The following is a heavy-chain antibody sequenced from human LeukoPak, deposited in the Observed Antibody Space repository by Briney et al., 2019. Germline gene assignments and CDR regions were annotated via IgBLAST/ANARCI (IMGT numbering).Heavy chain of an antibody. V-gene: IGHV3-30*02. D-gene: IGHD6-13*01. Sequence: PGGSLRLSCAASGFTFSSYGMHWVRQAPGKGLEWVALIRYDGSNKYYADSVKGRFTISRDNSKNTLYLQMNSLRAEDTAVYYCAKTGSSSWYFDFFDPWGQGTLVTVSS. J-gene: IGHJ5*02. CDR2: IRYDGSNK. CDR3: AKTGSSSWYFDFFDP. CDR1: GFTFSSYG.